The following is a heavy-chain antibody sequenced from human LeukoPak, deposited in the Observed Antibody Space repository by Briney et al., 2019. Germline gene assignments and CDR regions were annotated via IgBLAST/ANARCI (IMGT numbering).Heavy chain of an antibody. CDR3: AKTTVTSEEYFYYYMDV. CDR2: IITYNGNT. CDR1: GYTFTSYG. J-gene: IGHJ6*03. Sequence: ASVKVSCKTSGYTFTSYGLSWVRQAPGQGLEWMGCIITYNGNTYYSQKLLGRVTMTTDTSTSTAYMELRSLRSDDTAVYYCAKTTVTSEEYFYYYMDVWGKGTTVTVSS. D-gene: IGHD4-17*01. V-gene: IGHV1-18*01.